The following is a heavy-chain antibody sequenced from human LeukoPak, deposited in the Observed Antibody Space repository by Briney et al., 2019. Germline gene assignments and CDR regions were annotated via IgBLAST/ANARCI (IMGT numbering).Heavy chain of an antibody. CDR2: ITSSSSYI. D-gene: IGHD6-19*01. CDR3: ARSRPGISVSGTEPCDY. J-gene: IGHJ4*02. CDR1: GFTFSSYT. V-gene: IGHV3-21*01. Sequence: GGSLRLSCAASGFTFSSYTMNWVRQAPGKGLEWVSSITSSSSYIYYADSVKGQFTISRDNAKNSLYLQMNSLRAEDTAVYYCARSRPGISVSGTEPCDYWGREPWSPSPQ.